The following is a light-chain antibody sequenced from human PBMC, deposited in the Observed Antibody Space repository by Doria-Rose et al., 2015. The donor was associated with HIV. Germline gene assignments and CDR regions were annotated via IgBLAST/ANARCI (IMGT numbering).Light chain of an antibody. J-gene: IGKJ1*01. CDR1: QSFSSTY. CDR3: HQYGTSWT. Sequence: TQSPGTLSLSPGERATLSCRASQSFSSTYLAWYQQKPGQAPSLLIYDGSTRATGIPDRFSASGSGADFTLTINRLEPEDFAPYYCHQYGTSWTFGQGTKVGI. CDR2: DGS. V-gene: IGKV3-20*01.